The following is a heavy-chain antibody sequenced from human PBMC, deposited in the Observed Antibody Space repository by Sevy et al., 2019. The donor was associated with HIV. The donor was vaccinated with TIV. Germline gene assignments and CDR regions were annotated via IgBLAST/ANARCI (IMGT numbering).Heavy chain of an antibody. D-gene: IGHD3-3*01. CDR1: GGSFSGYY. V-gene: IGHV4-34*01. CDR2: INHSGST. CDR3: ARAPLYDFWSGYYSWAPGEYYYYGMDV. Sequence: SETLSLTCAVYGGSFSGYYWSWIRQPPGKGLEWIGEINHSGSTNYNPSLKSRVTISVDTSKNQLSLKLSSVTAADTAVYYCARAPLYDFWSGYYSWAPGEYYYYGMDVWGQGTTVTVSS. J-gene: IGHJ6*02.